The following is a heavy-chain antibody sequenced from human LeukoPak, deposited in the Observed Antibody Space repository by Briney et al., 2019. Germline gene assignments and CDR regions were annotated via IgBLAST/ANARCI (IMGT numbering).Heavy chain of an antibody. V-gene: IGHV4-34*01. D-gene: IGHD6-13*01. CDR2: INHSGST. J-gene: IGHJ2*01. CDR1: GGSFSGYY. CDR3: AREKYSSSWYGSSYWYFDL. Sequence: PETLSLTCAVYGGSFSGYYWSWIRQPPGKGLEWIGEINHSGSTNYNPSLKSRVTISVDTSKNQFSLKLSSVTAADTAVYYCAREKYSSSWYGSSYWYFDLWGRGTLVTVSS.